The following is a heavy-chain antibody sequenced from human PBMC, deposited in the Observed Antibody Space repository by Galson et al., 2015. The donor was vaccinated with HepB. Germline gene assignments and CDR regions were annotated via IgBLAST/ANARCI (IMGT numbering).Heavy chain of an antibody. CDR2: TYYRSKWYN. CDR1: GDSVSRNNAA. V-gene: IGHV6-1*01. CDR3: AGGDGANREFHY. J-gene: IGHJ4*02. D-gene: IGHD4/OR15-4a*01. Sequence: CAISGDSVSRNNAAWNWIRQSPSRGLEWLGRTYYRSKWYNDYAVSVKSRMTINPDTSKNQFSLQLNSVTPEDTAVYHCAGGDGANREFHYWGQGTLVTVSS.